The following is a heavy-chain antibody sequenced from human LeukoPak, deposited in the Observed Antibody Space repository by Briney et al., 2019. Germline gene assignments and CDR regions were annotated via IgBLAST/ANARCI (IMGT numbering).Heavy chain of an antibody. V-gene: IGHV3-11*01. J-gene: IGHJ4*02. CDR3: TKDLVLPSYQPFDS. CDR2: ISDNGKTI. D-gene: IGHD2-2*01. CDR1: TSNFNDYY. Sequence: GGSLRLSCAASTSNFNDYYMNWSRQAPGKGREWRSYISDNGKTIFYADSVEGRFTISRDNSRMTLYLQRNILRAEDTAVYYCTKDLVLPSYQPFDSWGPGTLVTVSS.